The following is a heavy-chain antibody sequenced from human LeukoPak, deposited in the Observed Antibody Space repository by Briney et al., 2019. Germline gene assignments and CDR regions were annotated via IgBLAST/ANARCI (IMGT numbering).Heavy chain of an antibody. D-gene: IGHD3-10*01. Sequence: PSETLSLTCAVSGGSISGSSYFWGWSRRPPGKGLEWIGSIYYSGNTYYNPSLKSRVTISVDTSKNQFSLKLSSATAADTAVYYCARLKEGIDYWGQGTLVTVSS. CDR1: GGSISGSSYF. CDR2: IYYSGNT. CDR3: ARLKEGIDY. J-gene: IGHJ4*02. V-gene: IGHV4-39*01.